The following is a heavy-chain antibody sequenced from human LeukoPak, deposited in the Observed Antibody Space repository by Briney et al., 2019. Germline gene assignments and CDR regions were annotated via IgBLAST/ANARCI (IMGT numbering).Heavy chain of an antibody. D-gene: IGHD6-19*01. V-gene: IGHV1-69*13. J-gene: IGHJ4*02. CDR2: IIPIFGTA. CDR3: AKDMYSSGRSGGGFDY. Sequence: GASVKVSCKASGGTFSSYAISWVRQAPGQGLEWMGGIIPIFGTANYAQKFQGRVTITADESTSTAYMELSSLRSEDTAVYYCAKDMYSSGRSGGGFDYWGQGTLVTVSS. CDR1: GGTFSSYA.